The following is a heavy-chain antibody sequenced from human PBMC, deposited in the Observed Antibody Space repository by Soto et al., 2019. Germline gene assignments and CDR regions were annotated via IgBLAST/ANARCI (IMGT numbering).Heavy chain of an antibody. CDR1: DGSVGSIGYY. CDR2: VYYSGST. D-gene: IGHD3-9*01. Sequence: WTVVDGSVGSIGYYRGMVRQPPGKGLEWIGSVYYSGSTYYNPSLESRVTISVDKSKNQFSLKLMSLSAADTAVYYCGTLEGLATISYYFDYWGKGALVTVSS. CDR3: GTLEGLATISYYFDY. J-gene: IGHJ4*02. V-gene: IGHV4-39*01.